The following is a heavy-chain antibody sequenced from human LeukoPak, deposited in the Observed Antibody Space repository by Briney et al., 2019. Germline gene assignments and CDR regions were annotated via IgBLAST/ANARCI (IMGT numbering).Heavy chain of an antibody. J-gene: IGHJ4*02. D-gene: IGHD2-15*01. CDR2: ISAYNGNT. CDR1: GYTFTSYG. CDR3: ARDPRIVVVVAATPGYFDY. V-gene: IGHV1-18*01. Sequence: ASVKVSCKAFGYTFTSYGISWVRQAPGQGLEWMGWISAYNGNTNYAQKLQGRVTMTTDTSTSTAYLELRSLRSDDTAVYYCARDPRIVVVVAATPGYFDYWGQGTLVTFSS.